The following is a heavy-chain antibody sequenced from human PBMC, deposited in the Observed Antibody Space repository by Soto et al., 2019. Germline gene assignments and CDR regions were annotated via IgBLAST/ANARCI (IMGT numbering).Heavy chain of an antibody. CDR3: ASVSSSWYKDYFDY. J-gene: IGHJ4*02. V-gene: IGHV1-69*12. D-gene: IGHD6-13*01. CDR2: IIPIFGTT. CDR1: GGTFSNYA. Sequence: QVQLVQSGAEVKKPGSSVKVSCKASGGTFSNYAISWVRQAPGQGLEWMGGIIPIFGTTNYAQRFQGRVTTTAEESTSTAYMELSSLRSEDTAVYYCASVSSSWYKDYFDYWGQGTLVTVSS.